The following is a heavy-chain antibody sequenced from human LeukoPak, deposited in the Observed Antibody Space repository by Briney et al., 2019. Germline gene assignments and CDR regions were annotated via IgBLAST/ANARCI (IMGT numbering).Heavy chain of an antibody. CDR1: GGTFSSYA. CDR3: ARGQELFRDTLHYFDY. D-gene: IGHD3-10*02. CDR2: IIPIFGTA. J-gene: IGHJ4*02. V-gene: IGHV1-69*01. Sequence: SVKVSCKASGGTFSSYAISWVRQAPGQGLEWMGGIIPIFGTANYAQKFQGRVTITADESTSTAYMELSSLRSEDTAVYYCARGQELFRDTLHYFDYWGQGTLVTVSS.